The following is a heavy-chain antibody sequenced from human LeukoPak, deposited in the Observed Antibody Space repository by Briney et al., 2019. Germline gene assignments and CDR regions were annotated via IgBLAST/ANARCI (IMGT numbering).Heavy chain of an antibody. CDR1: GGTFSSYA. V-gene: IGHV1-69*13. CDR2: IIPIFGTA. D-gene: IGHD2-2*01. CDR3: ASSHPLVVVPAAVNVWFDP. Sequence: SVKVSXKASGGTFSSYAISWVRRAPGQGLEWMGGIIPIFGTANYAQKFQGRVTITADESTSTAYMELSSLRSEDTAVYYCASSHPLVVVPAAVNVWFDPWGQGTLVTVSS. J-gene: IGHJ5*02.